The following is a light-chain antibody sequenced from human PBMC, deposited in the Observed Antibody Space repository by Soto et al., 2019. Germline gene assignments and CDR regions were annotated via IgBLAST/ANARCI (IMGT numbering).Light chain of an antibody. V-gene: IGKV3-20*01. CDR3: QQTYSAPPT. CDR1: QSISNSY. Sequence: EIVLTQSPGTLSLSPGERATLSCRASQSISNSYLAWYQQKPGQAPRLLVYGASSRATGIPDRFSGSGSGTDFTLTISRLEPEDFATYFCQQTYSAPPTFGGGTKVEIK. J-gene: IGKJ4*01. CDR2: GAS.